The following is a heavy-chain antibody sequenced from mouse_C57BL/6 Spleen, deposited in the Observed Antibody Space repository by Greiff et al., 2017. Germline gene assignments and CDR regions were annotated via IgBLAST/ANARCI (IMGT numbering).Heavy chain of an antibody. CDR1: GFTFSNYW. Sequence: EVKLEESGGGLVQPGGSMKLSCVASGFTFSNYWMNWVRQSPEKGLEWVAQIRLKSDNYATHYAESVKGRFTISRDDSKSSVYLQMNNLRAEDTGIYYCTVHYGSSYYWFAYWGQGTLVTVSA. D-gene: IGHD1-1*01. CDR3: TVHYGSSYYWFAY. J-gene: IGHJ3*01. CDR2: IRLKSDNYAT. V-gene: IGHV6-3*01.